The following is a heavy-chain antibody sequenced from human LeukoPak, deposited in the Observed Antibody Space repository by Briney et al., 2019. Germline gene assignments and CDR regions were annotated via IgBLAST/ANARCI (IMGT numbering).Heavy chain of an antibody. CDR1: GFTFSSYG. D-gene: IGHD1-26*01. CDR2: ISYDGSNK. CDR3: AKDSGGAFGI. V-gene: IGHV3-30*18. J-gene: IGHJ3*02. Sequence: GGSLRLSCAASGFTFSSYGMHWVRQAPGKGLEWVAVISYDGSNKYYADSVKGRFTISRDNSKNTLYLQMNSLRAEDTALYYCAKDSGGAFGIWGQGTMVTVSS.